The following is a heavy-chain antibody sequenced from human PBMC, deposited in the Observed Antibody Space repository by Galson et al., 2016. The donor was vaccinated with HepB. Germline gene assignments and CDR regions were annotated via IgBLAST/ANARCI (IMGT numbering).Heavy chain of an antibody. CDR1: GFIFSTYS. J-gene: IGHJ2*01. V-gene: IGHV3-48*01. CDR3: ARDGVRDYDSSGYYHYWYFDL. CDR2: ISSSGSTM. Sequence: SLRLSCAASGFIFSTYSLNWVRQAPGKGLEWVSYISSSGSTMYYAESVKGRFTISRDNAKNSLYLQMNSLGAEDTAVYYCARDGVRDYDSSGYYHYWYFDLWGRGTLVTVSS. D-gene: IGHD3-22*01.